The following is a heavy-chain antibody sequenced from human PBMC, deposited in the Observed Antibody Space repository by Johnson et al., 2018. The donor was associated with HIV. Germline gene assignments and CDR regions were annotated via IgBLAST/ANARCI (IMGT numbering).Heavy chain of an antibody. J-gene: IGHJ3*02. CDR3: ARTQVYSSSRDDAFDI. D-gene: IGHD6-13*01. Sequence: VQLVESGGGLVQPGGSLRLSCAASGFTFSSYAMHWVRQAPGKGLEYVSAISSNGGSTYYANSVKGRFTISRDNSKNTLYLQMSGLRIEDTAVYYCARTQVYSSSRDDAFDIWGQGTMVTVSS. CDR1: GFTFSSYA. V-gene: IGHV3-64*01. CDR2: ISSNGGST.